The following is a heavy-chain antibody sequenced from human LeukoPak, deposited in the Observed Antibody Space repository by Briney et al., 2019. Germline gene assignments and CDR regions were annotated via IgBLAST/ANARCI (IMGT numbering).Heavy chain of an antibody. CDR1: GFTLSSYA. V-gene: IGHV3-23*01. Sequence: GGSLRLSCAASGFTLSSYAMSWVRQAPGKGLEWVSAISDTGNTYHADSVKGRFTISRDSSKNTLFLQMNRLRPEDAAVYYCAKDSVVVPGLVNYFDYWGQGTLVTVSS. CDR3: AKDSVVVPGLVNYFDY. J-gene: IGHJ4*02. CDR2: ISDTGNT. D-gene: IGHD2-21*01.